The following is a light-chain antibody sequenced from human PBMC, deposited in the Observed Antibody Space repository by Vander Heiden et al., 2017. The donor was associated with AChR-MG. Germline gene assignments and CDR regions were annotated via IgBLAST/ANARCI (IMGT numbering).Light chain of an antibody. CDR1: QSVSSY. Sequence: EIVLTQSPATLSLSPGERDTLSCRASQSVSSYLAWYQQKPGQAPRLLIYDASNRATGIPARFSGSGSGTDFTLTISSLEPEDFAVYYCQQRSNWPPITFGQRTRLEIK. CDR2: DAS. CDR3: QQRSNWPPIT. V-gene: IGKV3-11*01. J-gene: IGKJ5*01.